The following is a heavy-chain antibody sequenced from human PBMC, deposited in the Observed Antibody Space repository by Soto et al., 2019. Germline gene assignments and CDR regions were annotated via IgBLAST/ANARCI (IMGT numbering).Heavy chain of an antibody. Sequence: GGSLRLPCAASGFTFSSYAMSWVRHAPGKGLEWVSAISGSGGSTYYADSVKGRFTISRDNSKNTLYLQMNSLRAEDTAVYYCAKDPWYNWNSPWFDPWGQGTLVTVSS. D-gene: IGHD1-7*01. J-gene: IGHJ5*02. V-gene: IGHV3-23*01. CDR1: GFTFSSYA. CDR3: AKDPWYNWNSPWFDP. CDR2: ISGSGGST.